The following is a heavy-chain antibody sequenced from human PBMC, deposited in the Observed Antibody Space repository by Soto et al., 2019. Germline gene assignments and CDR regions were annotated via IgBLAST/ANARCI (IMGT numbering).Heavy chain of an antibody. V-gene: IGHV3-21*01. J-gene: IGHJ6*02. CDR1: GFTFSSYS. D-gene: IGHD3-3*02. CDR3: ARGLTFGTNYYYYYGMDV. CDR2: ISSSSSYI. Sequence: LRLSCAASGFTFSSYSMNWVRQAPGKGLEWVSSISSSSSYIYYADSVKGRFTISRDNAKNSLYPQMNSLRAEDTAVYYCARGLTFGTNYYYYYGMDVWGQGTTVTVSS.